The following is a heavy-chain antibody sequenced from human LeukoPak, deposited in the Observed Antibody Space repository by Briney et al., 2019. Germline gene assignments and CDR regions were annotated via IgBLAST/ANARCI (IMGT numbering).Heavy chain of an antibody. CDR2: ISWNSGSI. D-gene: IGHD3-22*01. J-gene: IGHJ4*02. Sequence: SGGSLRLSCAASGFTFDDYAMHWVRQAPGKGLEWVSGISWNSGSIGYADSVKGRFTISRDNAKNTLYLQMNSLRAEDTAVYYCVRDMGYYDKVWGQGTLVTVSS. CDR3: VRDMGYYDKV. CDR1: GFTFDDYA. V-gene: IGHV3-9*01.